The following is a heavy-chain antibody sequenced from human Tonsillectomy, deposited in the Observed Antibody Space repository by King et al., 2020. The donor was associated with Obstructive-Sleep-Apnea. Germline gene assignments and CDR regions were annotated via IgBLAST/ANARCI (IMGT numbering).Heavy chain of an antibody. CDR1: GFTFINYA. CDR3: AKEGGGSGIYWVDS. CDR2: INHRGTT. V-gene: IGHV3-23*01. Sequence: ESGGGMVQPGGSLRLSCLASGFTFINYAISWVRQAPGKGLEWVSAINHRGTTFYSASVGGRFTISRDHSKYTVNLQVNGLRAEDTALYYCAKEGGGSGIYWVDSWGQGTLVTVSS. D-gene: IGHD3-10*01. J-gene: IGHJ4*02.